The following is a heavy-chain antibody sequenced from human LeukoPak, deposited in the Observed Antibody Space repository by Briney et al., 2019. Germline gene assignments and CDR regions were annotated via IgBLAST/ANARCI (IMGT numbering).Heavy chain of an antibody. V-gene: IGHV4-59*12. CDR2: IYYSGST. CDR1: GGSIRSYY. D-gene: IGHD3-10*01. Sequence: SETLSLTCTVSGGSIRSYYWNWIRQPPGKGLEWIGYIYYSGSTTYNPSLKSRVTISLDTSKNQFSLKLSSVTAADTAVYYCTGDYGSGSYRFDYWGQGTLVTVSS. J-gene: IGHJ4*02. CDR3: TGDYGSGSYRFDY.